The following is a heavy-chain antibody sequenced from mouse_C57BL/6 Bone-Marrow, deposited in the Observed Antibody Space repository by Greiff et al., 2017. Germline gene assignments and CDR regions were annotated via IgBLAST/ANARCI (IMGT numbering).Heavy chain of an antibody. CDR2: ISYDGSN. Sequence: EVQLQESGPGLVKPSQSLSLTCSVTGYSITSGYYWNWIRQFPGNKLEWMGYISYDGSNNYNPSLKNRISITLDTSKNQFFLKLNSVTTEDTATYYCARQLRLFDYWGQGTTLTVSS. CDR1: GYSITSGYY. D-gene: IGHD3-2*02. J-gene: IGHJ2*01. CDR3: ARQLRLFDY. V-gene: IGHV3-6*01.